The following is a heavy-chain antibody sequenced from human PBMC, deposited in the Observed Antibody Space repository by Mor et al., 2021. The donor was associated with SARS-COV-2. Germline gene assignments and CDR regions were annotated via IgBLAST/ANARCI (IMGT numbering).Heavy chain of an antibody. J-gene: IGHJ4*02. V-gene: IGHV3-21*04. Sequence: SVKGRFTVSRDNAKNSLYLQMNSLRAEDTAIYYCAKDDGMGYSRKSSFDSWGQGTVVTVSS. D-gene: IGHD5-12*01. CDR3: AKDDGMGYSRKSSFDS.